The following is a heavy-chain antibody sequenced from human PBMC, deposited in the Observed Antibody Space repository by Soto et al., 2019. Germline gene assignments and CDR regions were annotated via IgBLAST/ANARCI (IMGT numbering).Heavy chain of an antibody. Sequence: QVTLKESGPVLAQPTETVTLTCTVSGFSLSNARMGVTWIRQPPGKALEWLAHIFSTDEKSYSTPLTSRLPIPKNTYKSQVVLTMTNMYPGDTATYYCARIRWRHLWVLPNYWYCCLWGGSTLVTFSA. V-gene: IGHV2-26*01. CDR1: GFSLSNARMG. CDR3: ARIRWRHLWVLPNYWYCCL. J-gene: IGHJ2*01. CDR2: IFSTDEK. D-gene: IGHD5-18*01.